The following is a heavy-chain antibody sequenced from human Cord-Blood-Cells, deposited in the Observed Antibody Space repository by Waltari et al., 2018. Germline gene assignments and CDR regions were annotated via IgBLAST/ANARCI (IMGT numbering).Heavy chain of an antibody. Sequence: GKGLEWVAVIWYDGSNKYYADSVKGRFTISRDNSKNTLYLQMNSLRAEDTAVYYCARDHRIGYSYGQSGGMDVWGQGTTVTVSS. CDR3: ARDHRIGYSYGQSGGMDV. V-gene: IGHV3-33*01. J-gene: IGHJ6*02. D-gene: IGHD5-18*01. CDR2: IWYDGSNK.